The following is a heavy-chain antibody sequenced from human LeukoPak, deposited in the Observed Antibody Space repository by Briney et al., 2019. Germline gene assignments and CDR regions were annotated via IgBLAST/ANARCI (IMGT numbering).Heavy chain of an antibody. D-gene: IGHD1-26*01. CDR3: ARRGSYYVGDAFDI. V-gene: IGHV4-38-2*01. CDR2: IYYSGST. CDR1: GYSISSAHY. Sequence: SETVSLTCVVSGYSISSAHYWGWIRQPPGKGLEWIGSIYYSGSTYYNPSLKSRVTIAVDTSKNQFSLKLSSVTAADTAVYYCARRGSYYVGDAFDIWGQGTMVTVSS. J-gene: IGHJ3*02.